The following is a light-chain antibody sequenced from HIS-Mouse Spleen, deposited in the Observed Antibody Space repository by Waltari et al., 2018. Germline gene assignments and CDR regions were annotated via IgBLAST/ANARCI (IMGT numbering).Light chain of an antibody. CDR3: SSYTSSSTNWV. Sequence: QSALTQPASVSGSPGQSITISCTGTSSDVGGYNYVSWYQQHPGKAPKLMIYDVSNRPVGVSNRFSGAKSGNTASLTISGLQAEDEADYYCSSYTSSSTNWVFGGGTKLTVL. CDR2: DVS. J-gene: IGLJ3*02. CDR1: SSDVGGYNY. V-gene: IGLV2-14*03.